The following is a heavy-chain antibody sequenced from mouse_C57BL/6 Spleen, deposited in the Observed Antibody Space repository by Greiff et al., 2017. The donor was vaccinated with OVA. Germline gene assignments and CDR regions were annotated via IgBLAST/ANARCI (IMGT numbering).Heavy chain of an antibody. V-gene: IGHV1-82*01. D-gene: IGHD2-1*01. CDR3: ARWIYYDYDAMDY. J-gene: IGHJ4*01. CDR2: IYPGDGDT. Sequence: VKLMESGPELVKPGASVKISCKASGYAFSSSWMNWVKQRPGKGLEWIGRIYPGDGDTNYNGKFKGKATLTADKSSSTAYMQLSSLTSEDSAVYFCARWIYYDYDAMDYWGQGTSVTVSS. CDR1: GYAFSSSW.